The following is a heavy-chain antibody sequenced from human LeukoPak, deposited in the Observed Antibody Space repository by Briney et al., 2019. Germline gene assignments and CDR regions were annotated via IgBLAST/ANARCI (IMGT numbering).Heavy chain of an antibody. CDR2: IYYSGST. CDR3: ARQQQLPSYYFDY. D-gene: IGHD6-13*01. Sequence: PSETLSLTCTVSGGSISSSSYYWGWIRQPPGKGLEWIGSIYYSGSTYYNPSLKSRVTISVDTSKNQFSLKLSSVTAADTAVYYCARQQQLPSYYFDYWGQGTLVTVSS. CDR1: GGSISSSSYY. V-gene: IGHV4-39*01. J-gene: IGHJ4*02.